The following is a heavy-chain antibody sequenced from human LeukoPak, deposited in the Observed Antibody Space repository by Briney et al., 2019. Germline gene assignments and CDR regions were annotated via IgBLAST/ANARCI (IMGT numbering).Heavy chain of an antibody. J-gene: IGHJ5*02. D-gene: IGHD2-2*01. V-gene: IGHV1-18*01. CDR2: ISAYNGNT. CDR3: ARDPPGYCSSTSCYGINNWFDP. CDR1: GYTFTSYG. Sequence: GASVKVSCKASGYTFTSYGISWVRQAPGQGLEWMGWISAYNGNTNYAQKLQGRVTMTTDASTSTAYMELRSLRSDDTAVYYCARDPPGYCSSTSCYGINNWFDPWGQGTLVTVSS.